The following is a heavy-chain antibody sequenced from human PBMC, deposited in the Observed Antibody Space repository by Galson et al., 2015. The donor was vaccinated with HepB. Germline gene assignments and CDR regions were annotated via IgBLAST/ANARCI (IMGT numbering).Heavy chain of an antibody. Sequence: SLRLSCAASGFTFSTYWMTWVRQAPGKGLEWVANIKQDGSEKYYVDSVKGRFTTSRDNAKNSLYLQMNSLRAEDTAVYYCAREGRSSSHFDYWGQGTLVTVSS. J-gene: IGHJ4*02. CDR3: AREGRSSSHFDY. CDR2: IKQDGSEK. D-gene: IGHD6-13*01. V-gene: IGHV3-7*03. CDR1: GFTFSTYW.